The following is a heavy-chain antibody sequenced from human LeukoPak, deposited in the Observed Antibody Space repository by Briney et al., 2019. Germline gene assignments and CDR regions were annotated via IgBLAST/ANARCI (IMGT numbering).Heavy chain of an antibody. Sequence: SQTLSLTCTVSGGSISSGGYYWSWIRQHPGKGLEWIGYIYYSGSTYYNPSLKSRVSISVDTSKNQLSLKLSSVTAADTAVYFCARFTSVATIRQPERYYFDYWGQGTLVTVSS. D-gene: IGHD6-19*01. CDR1: GGSISSGGYY. CDR2: IYYSGST. V-gene: IGHV4-31*03. CDR3: ARFTSVATIRQPERYYFDY. J-gene: IGHJ4*02.